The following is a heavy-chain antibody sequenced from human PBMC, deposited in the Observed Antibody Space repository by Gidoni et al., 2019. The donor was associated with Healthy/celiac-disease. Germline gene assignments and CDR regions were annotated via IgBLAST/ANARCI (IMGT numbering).Heavy chain of an antibody. CDR1: GFTVSSSY. V-gene: IGHV3-66*01. J-gene: IGHJ3*02. Sequence: EVQPVESGGGLVQNGGCLRLSCAAAGFTVSSSYMSWFRQAPGKGLEWDSVIYSGGSTYYADSVKGRFTISRDNSKYTLYLQMNSLRAEDTAVYYCARDHPTTVITYAFDIWGQGTMVSVSS. CDR2: IYSGGST. CDR3: ARDHPTTVITYAFDI. D-gene: IGHD4-17*01.